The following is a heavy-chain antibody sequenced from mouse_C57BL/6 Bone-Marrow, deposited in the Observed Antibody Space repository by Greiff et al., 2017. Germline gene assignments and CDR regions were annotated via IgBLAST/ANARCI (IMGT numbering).Heavy chain of an antibody. Sequence: VQLQQPGAELVRPGSSVKLSCKASGYTFTSYWMHWVKQRPIQGLEWIGNIDPSDSETHYNQKFKDKATLTVDKSSSTAYMQLSSLTSEDSAVYYCARPLYYEYDVGYWGQGTTLTVSS. J-gene: IGHJ2*01. CDR3: ARPLYYEYDVGY. CDR2: IDPSDSET. D-gene: IGHD2-4*01. CDR1: GYTFTSYW. V-gene: IGHV1-52*01.